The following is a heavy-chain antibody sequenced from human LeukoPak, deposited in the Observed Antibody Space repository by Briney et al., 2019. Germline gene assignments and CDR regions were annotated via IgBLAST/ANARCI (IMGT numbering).Heavy chain of an antibody. V-gene: IGHV4-39*07. D-gene: IGHD6-13*01. Sequence: SETLSLTCTVSGGSISSSSYYWGWIRQPPGKGLEWIGSIYYSGSTYYNPSLKSRVTISVDTSKNQFSLKLSSVTAADTAVYYCAGYSSSWFQQTQDYWGQGTLVTVSS. J-gene: IGHJ4*02. CDR3: AGYSSSWFQQTQDY. CDR2: IYYSGST. CDR1: GGSISSSSYY.